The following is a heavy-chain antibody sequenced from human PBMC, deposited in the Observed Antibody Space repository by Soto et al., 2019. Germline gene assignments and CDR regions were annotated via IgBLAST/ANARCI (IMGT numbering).Heavy chain of an antibody. CDR3: AKAGRQLLVTSDFTH. D-gene: IGHD6-19*01. Sequence: VQLVESGGGVVQPGRSLRLSCAASGFTFSDYAMNWARQAPGKGLEWVAVVSHDGRNTHYAAALEGRFTSSRASSKHTVSLEMTSLRPAETAVYYCAKAGRQLLVTSDFTHWRQGALVTVSS. CDR2: VSHDGRNT. J-gene: IGHJ4*02. CDR1: GFTFSDYA. V-gene: IGHV3-30*18.